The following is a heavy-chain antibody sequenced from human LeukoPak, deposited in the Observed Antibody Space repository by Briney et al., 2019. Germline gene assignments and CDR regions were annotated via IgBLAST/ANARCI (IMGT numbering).Heavy chain of an antibody. Sequence: GRSLRLSCSASGVTFDDYAVSWVRQAPGKGLEWVGFIRSKAFGGTPEYAASVRGTFTISRDDSKSIAYLQMNSLKTEDTAVYYCTRTTVTVHFDYWSQGTLVTVSS. CDR2: IRSKAFGGTP. CDR1: GVTFDDYA. V-gene: IGHV3-49*04. D-gene: IGHD4-17*01. CDR3: TRTTVTVHFDY. J-gene: IGHJ4*02.